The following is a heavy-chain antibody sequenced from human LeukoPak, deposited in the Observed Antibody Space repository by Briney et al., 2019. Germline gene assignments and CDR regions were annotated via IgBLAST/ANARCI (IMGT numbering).Heavy chain of an antibody. CDR2: IDHSGGT. CDR3: ARASAIAVTGSFWFDP. CDR1: GGSFSGYY. D-gene: IGHD6-19*01. J-gene: IGHJ5*02. V-gene: IGHV4-34*01. Sequence: PSETLSLTCAVYGGSFSGYYWNWIRQPPGKGLEWIGEIDHSGGTNYNPSLKSRVTISVDTSKNQFSLRLTSVTAADTAVYYCARASAIAVTGSFWFDPWGQGTLVTVSS.